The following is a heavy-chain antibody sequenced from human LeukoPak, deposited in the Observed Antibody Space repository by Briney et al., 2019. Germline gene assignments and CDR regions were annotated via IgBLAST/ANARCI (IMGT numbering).Heavy chain of an antibody. D-gene: IGHD6-19*01. Sequence: SETLSLTCAVYGGSFSGYYWSWIRQPPGKGLEWIGEINYRGSTSYNPSLKSRLTISKDKFKNQFSLKLTSVTVADTAVYFCARVKAVAGTLPHLLDYWGQGTLVTVSS. CDR3: ARVKAVAGTLPHLLDY. V-gene: IGHV4-34*01. CDR2: INYRGST. J-gene: IGHJ4*01. CDR1: GGSFSGYY.